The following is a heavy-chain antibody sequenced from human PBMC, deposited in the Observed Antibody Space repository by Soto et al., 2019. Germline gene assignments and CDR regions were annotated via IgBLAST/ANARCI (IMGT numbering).Heavy chain of an antibody. V-gene: IGHV4-59*01. CDR3: ARGSYDFWSGYFTPSINWFDP. CDR1: GGSISSYY. J-gene: IGHJ5*02. D-gene: IGHD3-3*01. CDR2: IYYSGST. Sequence: PSETLSLTCTVSGGSISSYYWSWTRQPPGKGLEWIGYIYYSGSTNYNPSLKSRVTISVDTSKNQFSLKLSSVTAADTAVYYCARGSYDFWSGYFTPSINWFDPWGQGTLVTVSS.